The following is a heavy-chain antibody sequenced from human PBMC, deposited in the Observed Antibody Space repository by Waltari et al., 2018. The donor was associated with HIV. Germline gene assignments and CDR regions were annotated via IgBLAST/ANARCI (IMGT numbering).Heavy chain of an antibody. J-gene: IGHJ5*02. CDR3: ARGLGMIVENWFDP. Sequence: QVQLQQWGAGLLKPSETLSLTCAVHGGSFSGYYWSWIRQPPGKGLEWIGEINHSGSTNYNPSLKSRVTISVDTSKNQFSLKLSSVTAADTAVYYCARGLGMIVENWFDPWGQGTLVTVSS. D-gene: IGHD3-22*01. V-gene: IGHV4-34*01. CDR2: INHSGST. CDR1: GGSFSGYY.